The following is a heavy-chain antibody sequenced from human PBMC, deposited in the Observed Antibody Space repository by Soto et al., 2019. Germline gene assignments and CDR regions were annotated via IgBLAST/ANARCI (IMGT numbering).Heavy chain of an antibody. Sequence: SETLSLTCTVSGGSISSYYWSWIRQPPGKGLEWIGYIYYSGSTNYNPSLKSRVTISVDTSKNQFSLKLSSVTAADTAVYYCARVAMPPALNFDYWGQGTLVTVSS. V-gene: IGHV4-59*01. CDR2: IYYSGST. J-gene: IGHJ4*02. D-gene: IGHD2-2*01. CDR1: GGSISSYY. CDR3: ARVAMPPALNFDY.